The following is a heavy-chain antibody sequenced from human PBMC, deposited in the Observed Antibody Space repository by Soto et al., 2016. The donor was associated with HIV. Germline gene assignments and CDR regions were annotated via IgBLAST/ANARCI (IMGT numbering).Heavy chain of an antibody. Sequence: QVQLQESGPGLVKPSEILSLTCAVSGYSIRSGYYWGWIRQPPGKGPEWIGSIYHSGSTDYNPSLKSRVTISVDTSKNQFSLKPDPLSTAADTAVYHCATEYTTSRGWFDPVGPGNPGPPSP. J-gene: IGHJ5*02. V-gene: IGHV4-38-2*01. CDR1: GYSIRSGYY. D-gene: IGHD2-2*02. CDR3: ATEYTTSRGWFDP. CDR2: IYHSGST.